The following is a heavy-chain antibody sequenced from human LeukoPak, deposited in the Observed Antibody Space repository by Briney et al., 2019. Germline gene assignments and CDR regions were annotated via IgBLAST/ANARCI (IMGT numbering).Heavy chain of an antibody. CDR2: MNPNRGNT. V-gene: IGHV1-8*01. CDR3: ARRITTVTTGYYYYGMDV. CDR1: GYTFISYD. J-gene: IGHJ6*02. D-gene: IGHD4-11*01. Sequence: GASVKVSCKASGYTFISYDINWVRQATGQGLEWMGWMNPNRGNTGYAQTLQGRVTMTSNTSISTAYTELSSLRAEDAAVYYCARRITTVTTGYYYYGMDVWGQGTTVTVSS.